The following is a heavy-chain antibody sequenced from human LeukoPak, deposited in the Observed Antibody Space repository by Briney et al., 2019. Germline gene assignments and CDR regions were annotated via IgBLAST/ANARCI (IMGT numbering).Heavy chain of an antibody. J-gene: IGHJ4*02. Sequence: QTGGSLRLSCAASGITVSSNYMTWVRQAPGKGLEWVSLIYTDGSGDTTIYADSVKGRFTISRDTSENTLFLQMDSLRAEDTAVYYCARWFCNNINCYYDFWGRGTLVTVSS. V-gene: IGHV3-53*01. CDR3: ARWFCNNINCYYDF. CDR1: GITVSSNY. CDR2: IYTDGSGDTT. D-gene: IGHD2/OR15-2a*01.